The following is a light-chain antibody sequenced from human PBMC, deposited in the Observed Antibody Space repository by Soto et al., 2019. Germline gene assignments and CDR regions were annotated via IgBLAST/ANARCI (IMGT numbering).Light chain of an antibody. J-gene: IGLJ1*01. CDR1: SRDVGGYNY. CDR3: CSSASSSPSLYV. V-gene: IGLV2-11*01. Sequence: QSVLTKPRSVSGCPGQSVTISCTGTSRDVGGYNYVSWYQQHPGKAPKLMIYDVSKRPLVVPDRFSGSKSGNTASLTISGLQAEDLXDYYCCSSASSSPSLYVFRTGTKVPVL. CDR2: DVS.